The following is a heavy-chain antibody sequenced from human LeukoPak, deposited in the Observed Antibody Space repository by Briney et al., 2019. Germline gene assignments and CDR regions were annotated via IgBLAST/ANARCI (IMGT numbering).Heavy chain of an antibody. V-gene: IGHV4-59*08. D-gene: IGHD2-15*01. CDR2: IYYSGST. CDR3: ARGSAGYCSGGSCPYYYYYGMDV. CDR1: GGSISSYY. J-gene: IGHJ6*02. Sequence: SETLSLTCTVSGGSISSYYWSWIRQPPGKGLEWIGYIYYSGSTNYNPSLKSRVTISVDTSKNQFSLKLSSVTAADTAVYYCARGSAGYCSGGSCPYYYYYGMDVWGQGTTVTVSS.